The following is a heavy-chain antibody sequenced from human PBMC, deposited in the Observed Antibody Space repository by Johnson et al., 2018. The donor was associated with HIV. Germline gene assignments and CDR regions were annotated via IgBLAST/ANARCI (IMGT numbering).Heavy chain of an antibody. CDR3: ARAISRITIFGVVPDAFDI. CDR2: IKQDGSEK. CDR1: GFTFSSYW. Sequence: VQLVESGGGVVQPGRSLRLSCAASGFTFSSYWMSWVRQAPGKGLEWVANIKQDGSEKYYVDSVKGRFTISRDNAKNSLYLQMNSLRAEDTAVYYCARAISRITIFGVVPDAFDIWGQGTMVTVSS. D-gene: IGHD3-3*01. J-gene: IGHJ3*02. V-gene: IGHV3-7*01.